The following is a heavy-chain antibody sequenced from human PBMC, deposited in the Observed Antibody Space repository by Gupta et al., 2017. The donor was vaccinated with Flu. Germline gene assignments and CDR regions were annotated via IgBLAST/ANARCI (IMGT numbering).Heavy chain of an antibody. CDR3: AREYYDILTENYYYYYGMDV. V-gene: IGHV1-69*01. CDR2: IIPIFGTA. Sequence: VRQAPGQGLEWMGGIIPIFGTANYAQKFQGRVTITADESTSTAYMELSSLRSEDTAVYYCAREYYDILTENYYYYYGMDVWGQGTTVTVSS. D-gene: IGHD3-9*01. J-gene: IGHJ6*02.